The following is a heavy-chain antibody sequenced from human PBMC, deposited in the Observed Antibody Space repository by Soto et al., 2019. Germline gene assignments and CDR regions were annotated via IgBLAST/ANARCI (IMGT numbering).Heavy chain of an antibody. J-gene: IGHJ4*02. D-gene: IGHD3-22*01. CDR3: ARQNDTYYYDSSDYYPFDY. V-gene: IGHV5-51*01. Sequence: PGESLKISCKGSGYSFTSYWIGWVRQMPGKGLEWMGIIYPGDSDTRYSPSFQGQVTISADKSISTAYLQWSSLKASDTAMYYCARQNDTYYYDSSDYYPFDYWGQGTLVTAPQ. CDR2: IYPGDSDT. CDR1: GYSFTSYW.